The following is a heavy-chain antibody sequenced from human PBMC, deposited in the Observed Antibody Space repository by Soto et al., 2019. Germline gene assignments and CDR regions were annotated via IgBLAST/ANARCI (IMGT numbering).Heavy chain of an antibody. CDR3: ANNDRLLFGVSVEV. CDR1: GFTFSSYV. D-gene: IGHD3-10*01. Sequence: EVQLLESGGGLVQPGGSLRLSCAASGFTFSSYVMSWVRQAPGKGLEWVSAISGSGGSTYYADSVTGRFTISRDNSKNTLYLQMNSQRAEDPGVYYCANNDRLLFGVSVEVLGKGTTVTVS. J-gene: IGHJ6*03. V-gene: IGHV3-23*01. CDR2: ISGSGGST.